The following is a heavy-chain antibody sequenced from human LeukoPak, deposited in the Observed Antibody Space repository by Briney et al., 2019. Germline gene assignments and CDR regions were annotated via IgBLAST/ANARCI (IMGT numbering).Heavy chain of an antibody. CDR3: ARDYGVGATTYGESDY. Sequence: GGSLRLSCAASGFTFSSYAMSWVRQAPGKGLEWVSAISGSGGSTYYADSVKGRFTISRDNSKNTLYLQMNSLRAEDTAVYYCARDYGVGATTYGESDYWGQGTLVTVSS. J-gene: IGHJ4*02. CDR2: ISGSGGST. CDR1: GFTFSSYA. V-gene: IGHV3-23*01. D-gene: IGHD1-26*01.